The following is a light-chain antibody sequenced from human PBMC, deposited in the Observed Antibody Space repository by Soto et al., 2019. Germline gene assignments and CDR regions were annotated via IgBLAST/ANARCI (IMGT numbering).Light chain of an antibody. CDR3: HQYGNSLWT. J-gene: IGKJ1*01. CDR2: DAS. CDR1: QSVSSY. V-gene: IGKV3-20*01. Sequence: EIVMAQSPVTLSVSPGEIATLSFRASQSVSSYLAWYQQKPGQAPRLLIYDASKRATGIPARFSGSGSGTDFTLTISRLEPEDFAVYYCHQYGNSLWTFGQGTKVDIK.